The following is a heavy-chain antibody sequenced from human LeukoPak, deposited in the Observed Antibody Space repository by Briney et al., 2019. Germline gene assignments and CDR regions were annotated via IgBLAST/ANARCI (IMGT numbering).Heavy chain of an antibody. Sequence: LETLSLTCAVYGGSFSGDYWSWIRQPPGKGLEWIGEIHHSGSTNYNPSLKSRVTISVDTSKNQFSLKLTSVTAADTAVYYCARGSSLAAAGTGYSFDYWGQGTQVTVSS. J-gene: IGHJ4*02. CDR3: ARGSSLAAAGTGYSFDY. CDR1: GGSFSGDY. CDR2: IHHSGST. D-gene: IGHD6-13*01. V-gene: IGHV4-34*01.